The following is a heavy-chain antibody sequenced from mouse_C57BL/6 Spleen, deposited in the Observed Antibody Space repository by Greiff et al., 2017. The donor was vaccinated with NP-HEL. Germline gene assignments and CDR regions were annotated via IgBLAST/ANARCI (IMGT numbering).Heavy chain of an antibody. J-gene: IGHJ4*01. CDR1: GYTFTSYW. V-gene: IGHV1-55*01. CDR3: ARGKGGNPYYAMDY. D-gene: IGHD1-1*02. CDR2: IYPGSGST. Sequence: QVQLQQPGAELVKPGASVKMSCKASGYTFTSYWITWVKQRPGQGLEWIGDIYPGSGSTNYNEKFKSKATLTVDTSSSTAYMQLSSLTSEDSAVYYCARGKGGNPYYAMDYWGQGTSVTVSS.